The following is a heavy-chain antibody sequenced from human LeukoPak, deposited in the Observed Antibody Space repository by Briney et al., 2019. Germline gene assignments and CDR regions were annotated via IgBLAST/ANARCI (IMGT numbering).Heavy chain of an antibody. Sequence: GGSLRLSCAVSGFSVSGYWMTWVRQAPGKGLEWVANIKQDGSEKNYVDSVKGRFTISRDNAKNTLYLQMNSLRVEDTAVYYCATVFKGSSLEDYWGQGTLVTVSS. CDR1: GFSVSGYW. CDR2: IKQDGSEK. J-gene: IGHJ4*02. D-gene: IGHD1-26*01. V-gene: IGHV3-7*01. CDR3: ATVFKGSSLEDY.